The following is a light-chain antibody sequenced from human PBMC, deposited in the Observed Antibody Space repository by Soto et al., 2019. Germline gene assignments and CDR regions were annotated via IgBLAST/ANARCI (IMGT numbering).Light chain of an antibody. CDR2: EVS. J-gene: IGLJ7*01. Sequence: QSALTQPASVSGSPGQSITISCTATNIDVGGYSYVSWYQVHPGKAPQVIIYEVSKRPSGVSHRFSGSKSANAASLTISGLQAEDEGDYFCSSYTSTSIFVFGGGTQLTVL. V-gene: IGLV2-14*01. CDR3: SSYTSTSIFV. CDR1: NIDVGGYSY.